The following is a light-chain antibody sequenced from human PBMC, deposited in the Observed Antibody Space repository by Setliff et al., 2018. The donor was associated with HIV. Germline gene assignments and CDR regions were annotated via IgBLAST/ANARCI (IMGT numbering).Light chain of an antibody. CDR3: CSYADSGTYL. CDR2: EVN. CDR1: SSDVGGYRL. J-gene: IGLJ1*01. V-gene: IGLV2-23*02. Sequence: QSALTQPASVSGSPGQSITISCTGTSSDVGGYRLVSWYQQHPGKAPKLIISEVNKRPSEVSNRFSGSKSGTSASLTISGLQAEDEADYYCCSYADSGTYLFGTGTKVTVL.